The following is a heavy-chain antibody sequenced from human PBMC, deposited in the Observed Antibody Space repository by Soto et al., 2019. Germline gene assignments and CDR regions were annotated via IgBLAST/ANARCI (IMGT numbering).Heavy chain of an antibody. V-gene: IGHV3-33*01. CDR1: GFTFSNYG. CDR3: ARVITGTSTLDY. D-gene: IGHD1-7*01. CDR2: IWYDGSNK. Sequence: GGSLRLSCAASGFTFSNYGIHWVRQPPGKGLEWVAVIWYDGSNKYYADSVKGRFTISRDNSNNTLCLQMNSLRVEDTAVYYCARVITGTSTLDYWGQGTLVTVSS. J-gene: IGHJ4*02.